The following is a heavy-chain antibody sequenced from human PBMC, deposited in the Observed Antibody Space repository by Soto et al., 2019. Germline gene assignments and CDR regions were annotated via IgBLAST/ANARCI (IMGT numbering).Heavy chain of an antibody. CDR3: AKKIMGSASRSDAMDV. J-gene: IGHJ6*02. CDR2: ISYDGDNK. CDR1: GFTFRNYG. Sequence: WGSLRLSCKPSGFTFRNYGPLWVRQAPGKGLEWVALISYDGDNKYYTDSARGRFTVSRDNFKNMMFLQMDRLRPEDSAVYYCAKKIMGSASRSDAMDVWGQGTTVTVYS. V-gene: IGHV3-30*18. D-gene: IGHD2-8*01.